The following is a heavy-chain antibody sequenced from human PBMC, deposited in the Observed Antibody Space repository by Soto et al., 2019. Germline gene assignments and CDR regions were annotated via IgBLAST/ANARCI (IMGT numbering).Heavy chain of an antibody. J-gene: IGHJ5*02. V-gene: IGHV1-18*04. CDR2: ISAYNGNT. Sequence: ASVKVSCKASGYTFTSYGISWVRQAPGQGLEWMGWISAYNGNTNYAQKLQGRVTMTTDTSTSTAYMELRSLRFDDTAVYYCARRGAVAGTYMFDPWGQGALVTVSS. CDR3: ARRGAVAGTYMFDP. D-gene: IGHD6-19*01. CDR1: GYTFTSYG.